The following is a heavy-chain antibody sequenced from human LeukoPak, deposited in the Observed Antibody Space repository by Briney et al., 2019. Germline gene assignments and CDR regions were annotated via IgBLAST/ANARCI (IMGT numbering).Heavy chain of an antibody. Sequence: ASVKVSCKASGYTFTSYGISWVRQAPGQGLEWMGWISAYNGNTNYARKLQGRVTMTTDTSTSTAYMELRSLRSDDTAVYYCARGGRSFHLGYYYDSSGYSNDYWGQGTLVTVSS. J-gene: IGHJ4*02. D-gene: IGHD3-22*01. CDR2: ISAYNGNT. V-gene: IGHV1-18*01. CDR3: ARGGRSFHLGYYYDSSGYSNDY. CDR1: GYTFTSYG.